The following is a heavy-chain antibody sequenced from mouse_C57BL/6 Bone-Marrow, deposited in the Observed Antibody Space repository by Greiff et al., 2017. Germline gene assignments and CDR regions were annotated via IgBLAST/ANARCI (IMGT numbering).Heavy chain of an antibody. Sequence: QVQLQQPGAELVKPGASVKLSCKASGYTFTSYWMQWVKQRPGQGLEWIGEIDPSDSYTNYNQKFKGKATLTVDTSSSTAYMQLSSLTSEDSAVYYCAPSFTTVRRDWYFDVWGTGTTVTVSS. D-gene: IGHD1-1*01. CDR1: GYTFTSYW. V-gene: IGHV1-50*01. CDR3: APSFTTVRRDWYFDV. CDR2: IDPSDSYT. J-gene: IGHJ1*03.